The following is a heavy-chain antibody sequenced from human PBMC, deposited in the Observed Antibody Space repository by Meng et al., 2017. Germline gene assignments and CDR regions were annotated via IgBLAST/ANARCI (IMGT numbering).Heavy chain of an antibody. Sequence: GGSLRLSCAASGFTFSKYWMSWVRQAPGKGLEWVSYISSSGSTIYYADSVKGRFTISRDNAKNSLYLQMNSLRAEDTAVYYCARDRRIYDSSGYYSSVNVIFDYWGQGTLVTVSS. V-gene: IGHV3-48*03. J-gene: IGHJ4*02. D-gene: IGHD3-22*01. CDR2: ISSSGSTI. CDR3: ARDRRIYDSSGYYSSVNVIFDY. CDR1: GFTFSKYW.